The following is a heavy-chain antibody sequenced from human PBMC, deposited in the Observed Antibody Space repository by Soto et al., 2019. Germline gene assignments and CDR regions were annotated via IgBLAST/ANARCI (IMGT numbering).Heavy chain of an antibody. J-gene: IGHJ4*02. CDR1: GFTLNNYG. CDR3: VKESTTPFFDS. Sequence: PGGSLRLSCVGSGFTLNNYGVHWVRQAPGKGLEWVALMWYDGLRQTYLDSVRGRFTVSRDSSTNTIYLQMNSLRVEDTGTYLCVKESTTPFFDSWGQGTPVTVSS. D-gene: IGHD1-26*01. CDR2: MWYDGLRQ. V-gene: IGHV3-33*03.